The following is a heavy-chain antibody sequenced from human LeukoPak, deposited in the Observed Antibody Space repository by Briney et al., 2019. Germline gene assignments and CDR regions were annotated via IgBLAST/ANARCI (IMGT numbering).Heavy chain of an antibody. CDR2: ISGSGGST. J-gene: IGHJ5*02. V-gene: IGHV3-23*01. CDR3: AKEGEAVAGTWNWFDP. Sequence: PGGSLRLSCAASGFIFNKHAMSWVRQAPGKGLEWVSAISGSGGSTYYADSVKGRFTISRDNSKNTLYLQMNSLRAEDTAVYYCAKEGEAVAGTWNWFDPWGQGTLVTVSS. D-gene: IGHD6-19*01. CDR1: GFIFNKHA.